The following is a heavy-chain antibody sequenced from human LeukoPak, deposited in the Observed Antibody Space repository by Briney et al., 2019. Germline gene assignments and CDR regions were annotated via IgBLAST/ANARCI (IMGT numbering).Heavy chain of an antibody. CDR1: GFTASSNY. D-gene: IGHD6-19*01. Sequence: GGSLRLSCAASGFTASSNYMSWVRQAPGKGLEWVSVIYSGGSTYYADSVKGRFTISRDNSKNTLYLQMNSLRAEDTAVYYCARVRSSGWMNHWGQGTLVTVSS. CDR3: ARVRSSGWMNH. V-gene: IGHV3-53*01. J-gene: IGHJ5*02. CDR2: IYSGGST.